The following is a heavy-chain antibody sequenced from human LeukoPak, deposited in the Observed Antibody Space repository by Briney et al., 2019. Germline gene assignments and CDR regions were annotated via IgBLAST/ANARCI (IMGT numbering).Heavy chain of an antibody. J-gene: IGHJ5*02. CDR1: GGSFSNYY. V-gene: IGHV4-34*01. CDR3: ARCLKNWFDP. Sequence: SETLSLTCAVYGGSFSNYYWSWIRQPPGKGLEWIGEINHSGGTNYNPSLKSRVTISVDTSKNQFSLKLSSVTAADTAVYYCARCLKNWFDPWGQGTLVTVSS. CDR2: INHSGGT.